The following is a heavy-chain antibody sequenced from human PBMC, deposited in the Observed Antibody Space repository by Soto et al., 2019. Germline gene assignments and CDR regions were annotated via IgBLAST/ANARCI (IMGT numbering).Heavy chain of an antibody. V-gene: IGHV1-69*13. CDR1: GGTFSSYA. D-gene: IGHD3-16*01. CDR3: ARGVLSYPDHYYYYYGMDV. J-gene: IGHJ6*02. Sequence: ASVKVSCKASGGTFSSYAISWVRQAPGQGLEWMGGIIPIFGTANYAQKFQGRVTITADESTSTAYMELSSLRSEDTAVYYCARGVLSYPDHYYYYYGMDVWGQGTTVTVSS. CDR2: IIPIFGTA.